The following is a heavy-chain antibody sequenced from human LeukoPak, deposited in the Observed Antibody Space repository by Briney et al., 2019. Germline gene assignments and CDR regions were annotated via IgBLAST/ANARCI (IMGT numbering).Heavy chain of an antibody. Sequence: ASVTVSCKASGYTFTSYYMHWVRQAPGQGLEWMGIINPSGGSTSYAQKFQGRVTMTRDTSTSTFYMDLSTLRSEDTAVYYCARDEGPPRYNWNYGGPDYWGQGTLVTVSS. D-gene: IGHD1-7*01. CDR2: INPSGGST. J-gene: IGHJ4*02. CDR1: GYTFTSYY. V-gene: IGHV1-46*01. CDR3: ARDEGPPRYNWNYGGPDY.